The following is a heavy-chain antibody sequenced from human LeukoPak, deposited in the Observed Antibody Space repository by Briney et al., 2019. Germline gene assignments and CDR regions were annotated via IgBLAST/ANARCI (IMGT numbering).Heavy chain of an antibody. CDR3: ARVWDIVVVPAAAYFDY. D-gene: IGHD2-2*01. Sequence: SETLSLTCAVYGGSFSGYYWSWIRQPPGRGLEWIGEINHSGSTNYNPSLKSRVTMSVDTSKNQFSLKLSSVTAADTAVYYCARVWDIVVVPAAAYFDYWGQGTLVTVSS. V-gene: IGHV4-34*01. J-gene: IGHJ4*02. CDR1: GGSFSGYY. CDR2: INHSGST.